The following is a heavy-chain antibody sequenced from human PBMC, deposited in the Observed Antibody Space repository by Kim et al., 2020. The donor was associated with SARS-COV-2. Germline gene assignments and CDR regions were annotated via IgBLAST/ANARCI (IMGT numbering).Heavy chain of an antibody. Sequence: SGQGRVTISRDKSKNALYLQMNSRRAEDTAVYYCAKASITMIVVAPDYWGQGTLVTVSS. J-gene: IGHJ4*02. D-gene: IGHD3-22*01. V-gene: IGHV3-23*01. CDR3: AKASITMIVVAPDY.